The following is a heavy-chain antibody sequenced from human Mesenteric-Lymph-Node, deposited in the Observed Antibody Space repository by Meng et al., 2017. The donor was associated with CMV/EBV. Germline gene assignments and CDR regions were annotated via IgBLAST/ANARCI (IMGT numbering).Heavy chain of an antibody. V-gene: IGHV4-61*01. CDR3: AKVGYSIYSPHVDY. J-gene: IGHJ4*02. CDR1: GGSVSSSSYY. D-gene: IGHD4-11*01. CDR2: IYYSGST. Sequence: GSLRLSCTVSGGSVSSSSYYWSWIRQPPGKGLEWIGYIYYSGSTNYNPSLKSRVTISVDTSKNQFSLKLSSVTAADTAVYYCAKVGYSIYSPHVDYWGQGTLVTVSS.